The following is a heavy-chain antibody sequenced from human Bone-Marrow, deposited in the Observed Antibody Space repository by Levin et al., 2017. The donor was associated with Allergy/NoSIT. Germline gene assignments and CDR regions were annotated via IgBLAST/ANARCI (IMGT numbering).Heavy chain of an antibody. CDR3: AGQAIYMAMTFYFDS. J-gene: IGHJ4*02. D-gene: IGHD2-21*01. CDR1: GDSLNSHTYY. Sequence: SETLSLTCSVSGDSLNSHTYYWGWIRQPPGKGLEWIASVYNRGSTYYNPSLRSRATISVDTSKNEFSLRLSSVTAADTAVYYGAGQAIYMAMTFYFDSWGQGTLVSVSS. V-gene: IGHV4-39*01. CDR2: VYNRGST.